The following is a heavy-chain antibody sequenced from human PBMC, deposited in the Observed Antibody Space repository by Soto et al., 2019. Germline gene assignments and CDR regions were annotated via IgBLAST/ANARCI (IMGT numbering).Heavy chain of an antibody. CDR2: ISAYNGNT. Sequence: QVQLVQSGAEVKKPGASVKVSCKASGYTFTSYGISWVRQAPGQGLEWMGWISAYNGNTNYAQKLQGRVTMTTDTSTSTAYIELSSLRSDDTAVYYCARDPTGRSGWYRGANFDYWGQGTLVTVAS. CDR1: GYTFTSYG. D-gene: IGHD6-19*01. CDR3: ARDPTGRSGWYRGANFDY. J-gene: IGHJ4*02. V-gene: IGHV1-18*01.